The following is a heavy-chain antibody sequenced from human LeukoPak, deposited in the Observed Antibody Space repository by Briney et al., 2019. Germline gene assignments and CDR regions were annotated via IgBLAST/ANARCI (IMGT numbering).Heavy chain of an antibody. CDR2: INTNAGNP. D-gene: IGHD2/OR15-2a*01. J-gene: IGHJ4*02. V-gene: IGHV7-4-1*02. CDR3: ARDATRINFDY. CDR1: GHTFTPHS. Sequence: ASVKVSCKASGHTFTPHSINWLRQAPGQGLEWMGWINTNAGNPTYAQGFTGRFVFSLDTSVSTAYLQISSLKAEDTAVYYCARDATRINFDYWGQGTLVTVST.